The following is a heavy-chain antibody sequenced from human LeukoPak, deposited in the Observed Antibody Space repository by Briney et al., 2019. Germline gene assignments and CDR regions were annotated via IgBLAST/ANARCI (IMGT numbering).Heavy chain of an antibody. V-gene: IGHV3-53*01. CDR2: IFSGDNT. CDR3: AKTLGEATDY. Sequence: GGSLRLSCAVSGLVVTSYYMTWVRQAPGKGLEWVSVIFSGDNTYYADSVKGRFAISRDTSNNTLYLQMNNLRADDTAVYYCAKTLGEATDYWGQGTLVTVSS. D-gene: IGHD3-16*01. CDR1: GLVVTSYY. J-gene: IGHJ4*02.